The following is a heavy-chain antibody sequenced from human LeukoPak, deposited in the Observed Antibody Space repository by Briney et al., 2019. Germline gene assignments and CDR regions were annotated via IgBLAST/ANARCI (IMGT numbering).Heavy chain of an antibody. J-gene: IGHJ3*02. CDR1: GFTFSSYA. V-gene: IGHV3-30*04. D-gene: IGHD6-19*01. CDR3: AIISGWYDAFDI. Sequence: GGSLRLSCAASGFTFSSYAMHWVREAPGRGLEWVAVISYDGSNKYYADSVKGRFTISRDNSKNTLYLQMNSLRAEDTAVYYCAIISGWYDAFDIWGQGTMVTVSS. CDR2: ISYDGSNK.